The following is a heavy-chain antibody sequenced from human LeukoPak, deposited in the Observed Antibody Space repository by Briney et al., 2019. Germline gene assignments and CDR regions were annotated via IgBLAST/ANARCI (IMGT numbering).Heavy chain of an antibody. J-gene: IGHJ4*02. D-gene: IGHD2-2*02. CDR3: ASLAVRYCSSTRCYTEKYYFDY. V-gene: IGHV1-69*05. Sequence: SVKVSCKASGGTFSSYAISWVRQAPGQGLEWRGGIIPIFGTANYAQKFQGRVTITRDTSASTAYMELSSLRSEDTAVYYCASLAVRYCSSTRCYTEKYYFDYWGQGTLVTVSS. CDR1: GGTFSSYA. CDR2: IIPIFGTA.